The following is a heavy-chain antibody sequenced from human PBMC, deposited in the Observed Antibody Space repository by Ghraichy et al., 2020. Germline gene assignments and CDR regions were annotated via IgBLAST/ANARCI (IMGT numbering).Heavy chain of an antibody. CDR1: GFTVSTNY. D-gene: IGHD4-17*01. J-gene: IGHJ4*02. V-gene: IGHV3-66*01. Sequence: GGSLRLSCAASGFTVSTNYMSWVRQAPGKGLEWVSVIYSGGSTYYADSVKGRFTISRDNSMNMLYLQMNSLRAEDTAVYYCARVGYGDYFFDYWGQGTLVTVSS. CDR2: IYSGGST. CDR3: ARVGYGDYFFDY.